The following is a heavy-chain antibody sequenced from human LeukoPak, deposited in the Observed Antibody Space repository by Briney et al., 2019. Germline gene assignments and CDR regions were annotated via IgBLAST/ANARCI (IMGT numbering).Heavy chain of an antibody. D-gene: IGHD3-9*01. CDR1: GFTFDDYA. V-gene: IGHV3-9*01. CDR3: AKDIGYDILTGYLGAFDI. CDR2: ISWNSGSI. J-gene: IGHJ3*02. Sequence: GGSLRLSCAASGFTFDDYAMYWVRQAPGKGLEWVSGISWNSGSIGYADSVKGRFTISRDNAKNSLYLQMNSLRAEDTALYYCAKDIGYDILTGYLGAFDIWGQGTMVTVSS.